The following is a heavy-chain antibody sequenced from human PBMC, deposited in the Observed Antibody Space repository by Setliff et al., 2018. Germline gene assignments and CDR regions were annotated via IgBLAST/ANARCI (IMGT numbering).Heavy chain of an antibody. CDR1: VFTFSSYN. Sequence: GGSLRLSCAASVFTFSSYNMDWVRQAPGKGLEWLSYINSRSSTISYADSVKGRFTISRDNVKNSLFLQMNSLRAEDTAVYYCVRDLHWGFDYWGLGTLVTVSS. V-gene: IGHV3-48*01. J-gene: IGHJ4*02. D-gene: IGHD7-27*01. CDR3: VRDLHWGFDY. CDR2: INSRSSTI.